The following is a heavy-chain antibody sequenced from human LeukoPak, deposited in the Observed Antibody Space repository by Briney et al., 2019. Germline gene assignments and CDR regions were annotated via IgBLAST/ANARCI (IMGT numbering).Heavy chain of an antibody. V-gene: IGHV3-30*18. CDR1: GFTFSSYG. CDR2: ISYDGSNK. J-gene: IGHJ4*02. CDR3: AKDYNDYGDYDYDY. D-gene: IGHD4-17*01. Sequence: GGSLRLSCAASGFTFSSYGMPWVRQAPGKGLEWVAVISYDGSNKYYADSVKGRFTISRDNSKNTLYLQMNSLRAEDTAVYYCAKDYNDYGDYDYDYWGQGTLVTVSS.